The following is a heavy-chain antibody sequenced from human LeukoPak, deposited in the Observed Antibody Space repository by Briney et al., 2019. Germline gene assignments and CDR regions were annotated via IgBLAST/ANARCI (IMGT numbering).Heavy chain of an antibody. CDR1: GGSISSGSYY. D-gene: IGHD5-18*01. Sequence: SETLSLTCTVSGGSISSGSYYWSWIRQPAGKGLEWIGRIYTSGSTNYNPSLKSRVTISVDTSKNQFSLKLSSVTAADTAVYYCARTEESGYSYGYFGYYYYMDVWGKGTTVTISS. CDR2: IYTSGST. CDR3: ARTEESGYSYGYFGYYYYMDV. V-gene: IGHV4-61*02. J-gene: IGHJ6*03.